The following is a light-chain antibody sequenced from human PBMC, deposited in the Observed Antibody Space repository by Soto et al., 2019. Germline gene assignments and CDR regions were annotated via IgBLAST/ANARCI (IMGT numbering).Light chain of an antibody. CDR1: QSVSSW. CDR3: QQYSRNPLT. V-gene: IGKV1-5*03. CDR2: KAS. J-gene: IGKJ4*01. Sequence: DIQMTQSPSTLSASVGDRVTITCRASQSVSSWLAWYQQKPGEVPKLLIYKASSLESGVPSRFSGSGSGTECTLTISSLQPDDFVTYYCQQYSRNPLTFGGGTKVEI.